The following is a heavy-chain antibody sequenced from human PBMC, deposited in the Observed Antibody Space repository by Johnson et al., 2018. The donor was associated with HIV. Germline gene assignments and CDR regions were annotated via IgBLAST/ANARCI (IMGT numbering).Heavy chain of an antibody. D-gene: IGHD6-13*01. CDR2: MWYDGSNK. J-gene: IGHJ3*02. CDR1: GFTFSTYG. V-gene: IGHV3-33*06. CDR3: AKDQWSSSWTNDAFDI. Sequence: QVQLVESGGGVVQPGRSLRLSCAASGFTFSTYGMHWVRQAPGNGLEWVAAMWYDGSNKYYADSVKGRFTISRYNSKNTLYLQMNSLRVEDTAVYYCAKDQWSSSWTNDAFDIWGQGTKVSVSS.